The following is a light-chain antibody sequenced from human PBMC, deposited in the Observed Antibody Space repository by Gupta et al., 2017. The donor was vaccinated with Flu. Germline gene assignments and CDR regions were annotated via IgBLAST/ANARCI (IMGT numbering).Light chain of an antibody. CDR1: KLGDTY. CDR3: QAWAYSAYI. CDR2: QNN. Sequence: SYDLTQPPSLSVSPGQTASISCSGDKLGDTYTSWYQQRPGQYLVLLIYQNNKRPAGVPERFSGSSSGTTATLXIXGTQTLXEDDYYCQAWAYSAYIFGPGTKVTVL. J-gene: IGLJ1*01. V-gene: IGLV3-1*01.